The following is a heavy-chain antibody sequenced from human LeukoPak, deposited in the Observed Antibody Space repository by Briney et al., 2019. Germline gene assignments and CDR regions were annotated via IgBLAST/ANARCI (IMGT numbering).Heavy chain of an antibody. Sequence: PGGSLRLSCAASGFTFSSYGMHWVRQAPGKGLEWVAFIRYDGSNKYYADSVKGRFTNSRDNSKHTLYLQMNSQRAGHRADYYCAKGGGRQQLHYMHVWAKGTRVTVSS. J-gene: IGHJ6*03. CDR2: IRYDGSNK. CDR3: AKGGGRQQLHYMHV. V-gene: IGHV3-30*02. D-gene: IGHD6-13*01. CDR1: GFTFSSYG.